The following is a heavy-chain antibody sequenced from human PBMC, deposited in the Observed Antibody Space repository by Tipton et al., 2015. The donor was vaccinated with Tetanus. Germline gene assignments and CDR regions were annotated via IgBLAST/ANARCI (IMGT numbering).Heavy chain of an antibody. Sequence: TLSLTCAVSGQSLSGHFWSWVRQYPGKGLEWIGNIYYTAHTSYTPSLDSRVTISVDTSKNQFSLRLTSVTAADAAVYYCARGLPREPFYFDYWGQGKQVIVSS. D-gene: IGHD1-26*01. V-gene: IGHV4-31*11. CDR1: GQSLSGHF. J-gene: IGHJ4*02. CDR2: IYYTAHT. CDR3: ARGLPREPFYFDY.